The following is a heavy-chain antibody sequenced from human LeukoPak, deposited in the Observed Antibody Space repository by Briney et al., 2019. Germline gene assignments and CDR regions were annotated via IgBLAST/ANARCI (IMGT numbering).Heavy chain of an antibody. Sequence: PGGSLRLSCAASGFTFSASWVYWVRQVPGKGLVWVSRINSDGSITEYADSVKGRFTISRDNAKNTVFLHLRSLRAEDTAVYYCARGPDHGGSYYQAWGQGTLVSVSS. CDR3: ARGPDHGGSYYQA. CDR2: INSDGSIT. V-gene: IGHV3-74*03. CDR1: GFTFSASW. D-gene: IGHD1-26*01. J-gene: IGHJ5*02.